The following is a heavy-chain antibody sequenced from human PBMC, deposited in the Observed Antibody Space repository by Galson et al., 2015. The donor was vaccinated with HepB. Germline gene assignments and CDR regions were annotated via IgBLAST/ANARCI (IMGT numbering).Heavy chain of an antibody. V-gene: IGHV3-48*03. Sequence: SLRLSCAASGFTFSSYEMNWVRQAPGKGLEWVSYISSSGSTIYYADSVKGRLTISRDNAKNSLYLQMNSLRAEDTAVYYCARGMDPGYSSGWSDAFDIWGQGTMVTVSS. CDR1: GFTFSSYE. D-gene: IGHD6-19*01. CDR2: ISSSGSTI. CDR3: ARGMDPGYSSGWSDAFDI. J-gene: IGHJ3*02.